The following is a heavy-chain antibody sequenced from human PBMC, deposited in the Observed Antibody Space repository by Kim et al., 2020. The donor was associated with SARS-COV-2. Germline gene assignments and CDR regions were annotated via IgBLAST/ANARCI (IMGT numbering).Heavy chain of an antibody. Sequence: GESLKISCQGSGYTFRDFWIVWVRQMPGKGLEVMGIIYPGDSVTRSSTSFRGQITISADKSISTAYLQWSSLKDSDSAMYYCTRLSWGARIVFGKDNREGGGGLDVWGEGTTVTFSS. CDR1: GYTFRDFW. J-gene: IGHJ6*01. D-gene: IGHD2-15*01. V-gene: IGHV5-51*01. CDR2: IYPGDSVT. CDR3: TRLSWGARIVFGKDNREGGGGLDV.